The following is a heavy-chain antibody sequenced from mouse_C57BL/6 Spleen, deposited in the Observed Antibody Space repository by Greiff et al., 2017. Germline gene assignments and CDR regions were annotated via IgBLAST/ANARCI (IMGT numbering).Heavy chain of an antibody. CDR1: GYAFSSSW. CDR3: ARAIYYGSSYYYALDY. V-gene: IGHV1-82*01. CDR2: IYPGDGDT. Sequence: QVQLQQSGPELVKPGASVKISCKASGYAFSSSWMNWVKQRPGTGLEWIGRIYPGDGDTNYNGKFKGKATLTADKSSSTAYMQLSSLTSEDSAVYFCARAIYYGSSYYYALDYWGQGTSVTVSS. J-gene: IGHJ4*01. D-gene: IGHD1-1*01.